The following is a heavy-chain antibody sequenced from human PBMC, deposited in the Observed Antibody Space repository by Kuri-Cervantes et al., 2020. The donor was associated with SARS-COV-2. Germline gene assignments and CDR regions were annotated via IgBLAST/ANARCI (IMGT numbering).Heavy chain of an antibody. CDR1: GFTFSSYA. CDR3: VKDQNSGSYSDAFDI. V-gene: IGHV3-64*02. CDR2: ISSNGGST. J-gene: IGHJ3*02. Sequence: GESLKISCAASGFTFSSYAMHWVRQAPGKGLEYVSAISSNGGSTYYADSVKGRFTISRDNSKNTLYLQMNSLRAEDTAVYYCVKDQNSGSYSDAFDIWGQGTMVTVSS. D-gene: IGHD1-26*01.